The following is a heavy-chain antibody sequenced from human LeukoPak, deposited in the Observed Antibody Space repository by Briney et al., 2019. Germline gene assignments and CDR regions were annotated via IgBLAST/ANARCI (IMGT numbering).Heavy chain of an antibody. CDR2: IGGSIGST. Sequence: GGSLRLSCAASGFSFSNYAMSWVRQGPGKGLEWVSAIGGSIGSTFYTDSVKGRFTISRDNSKNTLSLQMNSLRVEDTAVYYCVKDFVVVPGLVNYFDYWGLGTLVTVSS. V-gene: IGHV3-23*01. CDR3: VKDFVVVPGLVNYFDY. CDR1: GFSFSNYA. D-gene: IGHD2-2*01. J-gene: IGHJ4*02.